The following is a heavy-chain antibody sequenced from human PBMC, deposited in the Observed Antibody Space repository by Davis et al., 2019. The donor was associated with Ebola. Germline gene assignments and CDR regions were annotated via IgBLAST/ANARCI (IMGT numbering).Heavy chain of an antibody. CDR1: GYTFTNYG. J-gene: IGHJ4*02. D-gene: IGHD3-3*01. CDR3: ARVSYDFWSGFDY. CDR2: ISTYYDNT. Sequence: ASVKVSCKASGYTFTNYGINWVRQTPGQGLEWMGWISTYYDNTNYVQKFQGRVILTTDTSTSTAYMELRSLGYDDTAVYYCARVSYDFWSGFDYWGQGTLVTVSS. V-gene: IGHV1-18*01.